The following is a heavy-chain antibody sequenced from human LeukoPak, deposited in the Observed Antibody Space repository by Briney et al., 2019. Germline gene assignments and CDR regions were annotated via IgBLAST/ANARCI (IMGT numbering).Heavy chain of an antibody. CDR1: AYTFTSYD. J-gene: IGHJ3*02. Sequence: ASVKVSCKASAYTFTSYDINWVRQATGQGLEWMGWMNPNSGNTGYAQKFQARVSMTRNTSISTAYMELSSLRSEDTAVYYCTRGLVVLSATSWAFDIWGHGTMVTVSS. D-gene: IGHD2-15*01. V-gene: IGHV1-8*01. CDR3: TRGLVVLSATSWAFDI. CDR2: MNPNSGNT.